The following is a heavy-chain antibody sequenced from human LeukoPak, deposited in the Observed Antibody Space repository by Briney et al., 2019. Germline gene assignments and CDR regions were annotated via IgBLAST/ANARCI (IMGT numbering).Heavy chain of an antibody. V-gene: IGHV1-8*01. J-gene: IGHJ4*02. CDR1: GYTFTSYD. D-gene: IGHD5-12*01. CDR2: MNPNSGNT. Sequence: ASVKVSCKASGYTFTSYDINWVRQATGQGLEWMGWMNPNSGNTGYAQKFQGRVTMTRNTSISTAYMDLGSLRSDDTAVYYCAREGGFGYDFTGFDYWGQGALVTVSS. CDR3: AREGGFGYDFTGFDY.